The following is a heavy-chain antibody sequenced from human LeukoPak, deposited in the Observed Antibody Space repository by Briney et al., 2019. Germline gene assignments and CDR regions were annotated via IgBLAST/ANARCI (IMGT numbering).Heavy chain of an antibody. Sequence: SGGSLRLSCAASGFIVSTKYMSWVRQAPGKGLEWVSVIYTDGGTYYADSVRGRFTISRDNSKNTLYLQMNSLRAEDTAVYYCASDQYSSSWYSSWGQGTLVTVSS. V-gene: IGHV3-53*01. CDR1: GFIVSTKY. D-gene: IGHD6-13*01. CDR2: IYTDGGT. CDR3: ASDQYSSSWYSS. J-gene: IGHJ5*02.